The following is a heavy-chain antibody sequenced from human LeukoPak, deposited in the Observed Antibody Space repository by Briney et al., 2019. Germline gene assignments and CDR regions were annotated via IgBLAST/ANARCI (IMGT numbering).Heavy chain of an antibody. CDR1: GFTFSDYA. D-gene: IGHD2/OR15-2a*01. V-gene: IGHV3-30-3*01. CDR2: VSYDGTNT. Sequence: QPGRSLRLSCAASGFTFSDYAMHWVRQAPGKGLQWVALVSYDGTNTYYADSVKGRFTISRDNSKNTLYLQMNSLTSEDTATYYCAKVESVIVAGKGGHFDYWGQGTLVTVSS. CDR3: AKVESVIVAGKGGHFDY. J-gene: IGHJ4*02.